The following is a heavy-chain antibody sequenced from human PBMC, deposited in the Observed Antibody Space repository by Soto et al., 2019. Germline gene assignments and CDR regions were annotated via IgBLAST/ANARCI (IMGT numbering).Heavy chain of an antibody. CDR2: IYHSGST. Sequence: QVQLQESGPGLVKSSQTLSLTCTVSGGSISSGGNYWSWIRQHPGKGLEWIGYIYHSGSTYYNPSLQRRVTISVDTSKSQFSLKLTSVTVADTAVYYCARARMVRGVIYYDGMDVWGQGTTVTVSS. V-gene: IGHV4-31*03. CDR1: GGSISSGGNY. J-gene: IGHJ6*02. D-gene: IGHD3-10*01. CDR3: ARARMVRGVIYYDGMDV.